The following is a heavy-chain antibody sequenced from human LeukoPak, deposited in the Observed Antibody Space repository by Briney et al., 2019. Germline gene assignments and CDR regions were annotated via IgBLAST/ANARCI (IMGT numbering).Heavy chain of an antibody. D-gene: IGHD3-22*01. J-gene: IGHJ4*02. Sequence: GGSLRLSCAASAFTFSDYYMSWFRQAPGKGLEWVSYISNTGSLIYYADSVKGRFTISRDNSKNTLYLQMNSLRAEDTAVYYCAKVLEDDHYDSSGYHLDYWGQGTLVTVSS. V-gene: IGHV3-11*04. CDR3: AKVLEDDHYDSSGYHLDY. CDR1: AFTFSDYY. CDR2: ISNTGSLI.